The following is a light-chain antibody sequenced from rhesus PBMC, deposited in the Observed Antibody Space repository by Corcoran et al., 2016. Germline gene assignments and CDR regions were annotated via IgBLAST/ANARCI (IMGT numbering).Light chain of an antibody. V-gene: IGKV1-22*01. Sequence: DIQMTQSPSSLSASVGDTVTITCRASQSISSWLDWYQQKPGKAPKLLIHKTSSLQSGVPSRFSGSGAGTDFTLTISSLQPADFASYYCLQYSSSPPTFGQGTKVEIK. J-gene: IGKJ1*01. CDR1: QSISSW. CDR2: KTS. CDR3: LQYSSSPPT.